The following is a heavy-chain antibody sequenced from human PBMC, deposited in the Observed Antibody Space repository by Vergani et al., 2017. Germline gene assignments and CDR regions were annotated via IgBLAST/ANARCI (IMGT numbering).Heavy chain of an antibody. J-gene: IGHJ2*01. CDR2: VYPSGTT. CDR1: GVSMQSGSFY. Sequence: QVQLHESGPGLVKPSETLSLICSVSGVSMQSGSFYWTWIRQTAERRLEWMGRVYPSGTTNYNPSLNGRVTIFVDKSKNQFSLRLTSVTAADTAVYYCASGKYYSDSTSHFRGRYFDVWGRGTLVTVPS. D-gene: IGHD3-16*01. CDR3: ASGKYYSDSTSHFRGRYFDV. V-gene: IGHV4-61*02.